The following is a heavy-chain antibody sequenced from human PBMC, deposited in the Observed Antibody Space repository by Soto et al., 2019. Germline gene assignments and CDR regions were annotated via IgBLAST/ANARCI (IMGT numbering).Heavy chain of an antibody. CDR3: ASLYYDFWSGYQPYYYGMDV. CDR1: GGSISSGGYY. D-gene: IGHD3-3*01. CDR2: IYYSGST. V-gene: IGHV4-31*03. Sequence: SETLSLTCTVSGGSISSGGYYWSWIRQHPGKGLEWIGYIYYSGSTYYNPSLKSRVTISVGTSKNQFSLKLSSVTAADTAVYYCASLYYDFWSGYQPYYYGMDVWGQGTTVTVSS. J-gene: IGHJ6*02.